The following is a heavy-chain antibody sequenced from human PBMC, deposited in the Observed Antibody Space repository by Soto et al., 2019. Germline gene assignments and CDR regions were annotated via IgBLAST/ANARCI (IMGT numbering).Heavy chain of an antibody. CDR2: ISSSTSTI. CDR1: GFTFSSYS. Sequence: EVQLVESGGGLVQPGGSLRLSCAASGFTFSSYSMNWVRQAPGKGLEWVSYISSSTSTIYYADSVKGRFTISRDNAKNSLYLQMNSLRAEDTAVYYCARWDGDFHSPDWGQGTLVTVSS. D-gene: IGHD4-17*01. CDR3: ARWDGDFHSPD. V-gene: IGHV3-48*01. J-gene: IGHJ4*02.